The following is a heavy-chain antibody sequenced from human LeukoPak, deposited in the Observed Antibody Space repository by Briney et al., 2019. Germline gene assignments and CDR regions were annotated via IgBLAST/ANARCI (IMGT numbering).Heavy chain of an antibody. CDR1: GFTFSSHC. Sequence: AGGSLRLSCAASGFTFSSHCIHWVRQPPGKGLVWVSLIQSYGSTTKYADSVKGRFTISRDNAKNTLYLQMNSLRAEDTAIYYCAKGPQLGSGYYPDYWGQGTLVTVSS. V-gene: IGHV3-74*01. J-gene: IGHJ4*02. D-gene: IGHD3-22*01. CDR2: IQSYGSTT. CDR3: AKGPQLGSGYYPDY.